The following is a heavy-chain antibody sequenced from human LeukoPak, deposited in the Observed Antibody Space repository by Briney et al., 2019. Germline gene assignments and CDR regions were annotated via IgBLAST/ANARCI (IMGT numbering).Heavy chain of an antibody. J-gene: IGHJ4*02. CDR3: ARVRDSSGWMVDY. CDR1: GYSISSGYY. CDR2: IYHSGST. V-gene: IGHV4-38-2*02. Sequence: SETLSLTCTVSGYSISSGYYWGWIRQPPGKGLEWIGSIYHSGSTYYNPSLKSRVTISVDTSKNQFSLKLSSVTAADTAVYYCARVRDSSGWMVDYWGQGTLVTVSS. D-gene: IGHD6-19*01.